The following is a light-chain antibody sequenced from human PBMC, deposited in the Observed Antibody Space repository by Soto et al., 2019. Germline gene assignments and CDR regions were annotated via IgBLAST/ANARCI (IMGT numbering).Light chain of an antibody. CDR1: QSVSSN. CDR3: QQYNNWPWT. Sequence: EIVLTQSPATLSLSPGERATLSCRASQSVSSNLAWYQQKPGQAPRLLMYGASTRATGIPGRFSGSGSGTEFTLTISSLQSEDFAVFYCQQYNNWPWTFGQGTKVDIK. CDR2: GAS. J-gene: IGKJ1*01. V-gene: IGKV3-15*01.